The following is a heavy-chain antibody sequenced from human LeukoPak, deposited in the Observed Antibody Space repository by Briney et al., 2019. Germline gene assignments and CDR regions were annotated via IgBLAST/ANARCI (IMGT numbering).Heavy chain of an antibody. J-gene: IGHJ4*02. CDR1: GFDFTAYG. V-gene: IGHV5-51*01. Sequence: HGESLKISCKCSGFDFTAYGIAWVRQMPGKGLEWMGNIYPGGSNGRYSPSFQGQVTMSADKSITTVYLQWSSLKASDTAMYYCAGPFHSAWFGFWGQGSLVTVSS. CDR3: AGPFHSAWFGF. CDR2: IYPGGSNG. D-gene: IGHD5-18*01.